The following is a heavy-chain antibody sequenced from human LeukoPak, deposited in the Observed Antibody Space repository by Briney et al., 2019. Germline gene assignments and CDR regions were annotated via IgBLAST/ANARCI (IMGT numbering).Heavy chain of an antibody. CDR2: INEDGSEK. Sequence: GGSLRLSCEASGFSFSNHWMSWVRQAPGKGLEWVANINEDGSEKNYVDSVKGRFTISRDIAKKSVCLQMNSLRAEDTAMYYCARGVGWFDPWGQGTLVTVSS. CDR3: ARGVGWFDP. J-gene: IGHJ5*02. D-gene: IGHD2-2*01. CDR1: GFSFSNHW. V-gene: IGHV3-7*04.